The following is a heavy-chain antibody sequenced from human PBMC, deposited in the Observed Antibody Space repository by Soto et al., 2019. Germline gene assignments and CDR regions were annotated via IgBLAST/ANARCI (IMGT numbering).Heavy chain of an antibody. J-gene: IGHJ6*02. CDR3: TSSGWYGGYSWSYLTPYYYYGMYF. D-gene: IGHD1-26*01. CDR1: GFTFSGSA. Sequence: GGSLRLSCAASGFTFSGSAMHWVRQASGKGLEWVGRIRSKANSYATAYAASVKGRFTISRDDSKNTAYLQMNSLKTEDTAVYYCTSSGWYGGYSWSYLTPYYYYGMYFWGQGTTVTVSS. CDR2: IRSKANSYAT. V-gene: IGHV3-73*01.